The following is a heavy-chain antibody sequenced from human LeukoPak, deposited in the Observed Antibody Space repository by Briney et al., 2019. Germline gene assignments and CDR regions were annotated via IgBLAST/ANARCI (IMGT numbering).Heavy chain of an antibody. CDR2: INPNSGGT. J-gene: IGHJ5*02. V-gene: IGHV1-2*06. D-gene: IGHD2-15*01. CDR3: ARDTDLELVVAATLFDP. Sequence: GASVKVSCKASGYTFTGYYMHWVRQAPGQGLEWMGRINPNSGGTNYAQKFQGRVTMTRDTSISTAYMELSRLRSDDTAVYYCARDTDLELVVAATLFDPWGQGTLVTVSS. CDR1: GYTFTGYY.